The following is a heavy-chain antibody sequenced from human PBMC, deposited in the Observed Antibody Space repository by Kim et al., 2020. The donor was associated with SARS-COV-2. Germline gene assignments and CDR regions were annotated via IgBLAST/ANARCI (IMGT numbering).Heavy chain of an antibody. CDR2: IYYSGST. J-gene: IGHJ4*02. Sequence: SETLSLTCTVSGGSISSYYWSWIRQPPGKGLEWIGYIYYSGSTNYNPSLKSRVTISVDTSKNQFSLKLSSVTAADTAVYYCARHYYDILTGYYPYYFDYWGQETLVTVSS. CDR3: ARHYYDILTGYYPYYFDY. CDR1: GGSISSYY. V-gene: IGHV4-59*01. D-gene: IGHD3-9*01.